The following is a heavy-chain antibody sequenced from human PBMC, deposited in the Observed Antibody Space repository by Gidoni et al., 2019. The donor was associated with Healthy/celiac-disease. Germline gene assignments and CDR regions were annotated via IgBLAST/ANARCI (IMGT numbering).Heavy chain of an antibody. CDR2: INPNSGGT. J-gene: IGHJ6*02. CDR1: GYTFTGYY. Sequence: QVQLVQSGAEVKKPGASVKVSCKASGYTFTGYYMHWVRQAPGQGLEWMGWINPNSGGTNYAQKFQGRVTMTRDTFISTAYMELSRLRSDDTAVYYCARGEAVAGRYYYYGMDVWGQGTTVTVSS. CDR3: ARGEAVAGRYYYYGMDV. V-gene: IGHV1-2*02. D-gene: IGHD6-19*01.